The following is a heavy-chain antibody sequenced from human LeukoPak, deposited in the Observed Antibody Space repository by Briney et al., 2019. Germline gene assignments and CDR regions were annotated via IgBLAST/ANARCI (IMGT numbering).Heavy chain of an antibody. CDR1: GNSIRSYS. D-gene: IGHD4-23*01. CDR3: VRGATAVTRHLDY. CDR2: IDYSGSYI. V-gene: IGHV3-21*01. Sequence: GGSLRLSCVVSGNSIRSYSMNWVRQAPGKGLEWVSTIDYSGSYINYAGSLRGRFTISRDDANNSLYLQMNSLRPEDTAVYYCVRGATAVTRHLDYWGQGTLVTVSS. J-gene: IGHJ4*02.